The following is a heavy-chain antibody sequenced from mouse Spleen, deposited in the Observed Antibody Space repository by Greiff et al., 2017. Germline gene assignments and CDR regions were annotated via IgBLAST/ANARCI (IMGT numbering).Heavy chain of an antibody. J-gene: IGHJ2*01. CDR2: IYPGDGDT. V-gene: IGHV1-82*01. Sequence: QVQLKQSGPELVKPGASVKISCKASGYAFSSSWMNWVKQRPGKGLEWIGRIYPGDGDTNYNGKFKGKATLTADKSSSPAYMQLSSLTSEDSAVYFCARERYDGYWGQGTTLTVSS. D-gene: IGHD2-14*01. CDR3: ARERYDGY. CDR1: GYAFSSSW.